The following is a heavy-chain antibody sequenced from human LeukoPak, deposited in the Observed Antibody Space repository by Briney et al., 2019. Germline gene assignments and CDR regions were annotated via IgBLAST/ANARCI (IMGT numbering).Heavy chain of an antibody. CDR2: INSDGSST. CDR3: ARVHTYYYDSSGFTGFDY. V-gene: IGHV3-74*01. Sequence: PGGSLRLSCAASGFTFSSYWMHWVRQALGKGLVWVSRINSDGSSTSYADSVKGRFTISRDNAKNTLYLQMNSLRAEDTAVYYCARVHTYYYDSSGFTGFDYWGQGTLVTVSS. CDR1: GFTFSSYW. J-gene: IGHJ4*02. D-gene: IGHD3-22*01.